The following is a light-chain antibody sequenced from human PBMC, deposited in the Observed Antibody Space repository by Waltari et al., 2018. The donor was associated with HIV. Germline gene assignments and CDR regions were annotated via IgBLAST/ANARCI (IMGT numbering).Light chain of an antibody. CDR1: SFNIGRNT. CDR2: TND. Sequence: QSVLTQPPSASAIPGQRVTISCSGSSFNIGRNTVSWYQQLPGTAPKLLIYTNDQRPSGVPDRFSGSKSGTSASLAISGLQSGDEADYYCATWDDSLNGLIFGGGTKLSVL. V-gene: IGLV1-44*01. J-gene: IGLJ2*01. CDR3: ATWDDSLNGLI.